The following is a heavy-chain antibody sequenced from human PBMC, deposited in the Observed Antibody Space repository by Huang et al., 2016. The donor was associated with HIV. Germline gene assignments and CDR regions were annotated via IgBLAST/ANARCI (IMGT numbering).Heavy chain of an antibody. CDR1: GYTLTELS. J-gene: IGHJ3*02. V-gene: IGHV1-24*01. CDR3: AAGYDTYYDI. D-gene: IGHD2-21*01. Sequence: QVQLVQSGAEVKKPGASVKVSCKVSGYTLTELSIHWVRQGPGKGLEWVGGLGPEHGETSYAHNFQGRVTMTEDTSTDTAYMELHSLRPEDTAVYYCAAGYDTYYDIWGQGTMVIASS. CDR2: LGPEHGET.